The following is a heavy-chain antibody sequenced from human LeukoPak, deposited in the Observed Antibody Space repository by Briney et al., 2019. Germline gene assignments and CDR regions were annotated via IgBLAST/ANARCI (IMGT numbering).Heavy chain of an antibody. V-gene: IGHV4-61*02. CDR3: ARVSGGYSSSWFVAA. J-gene: IGHJ5*02. CDR2: IYTSGST. Sequence: PSQTLSLTCTVSGGSISSGSYYWSWIRQPAGKGLEWIGRIYTSGSTNYNPSLKSRVTISVDTSKNQFSLKLSSVTAADTAVYYCARVSGGYSSSWFVAAWGQGTLVTVSS. CDR1: GGSISSGSYY. D-gene: IGHD6-13*01.